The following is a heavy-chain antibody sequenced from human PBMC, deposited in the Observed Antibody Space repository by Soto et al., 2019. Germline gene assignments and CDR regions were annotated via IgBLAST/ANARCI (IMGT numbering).Heavy chain of an antibody. V-gene: IGHV4-39*07. J-gene: IGHJ4*02. CDR2: FYYSENT. D-gene: IGHD4-17*01. CDR1: GGSISSKSYS. CDR3: ARAYGDYVFDY. Sequence: PSETLSLTCSVSGGSISSKSYSWGWIRQPPGKGLEWIGTFYYSENTYYNPSLKSRVTISVDTSKNQFSLKLSSVTAADTAVYYCARAYGDYVFDYWGQGTLVTVSS.